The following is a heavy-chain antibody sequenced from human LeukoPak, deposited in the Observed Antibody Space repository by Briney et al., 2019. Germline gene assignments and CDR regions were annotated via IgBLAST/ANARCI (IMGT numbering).Heavy chain of an antibody. V-gene: IGHV1-46*03. CDR1: GYTFSSYY. Sequence: RASVTVSCTASGYTFSSYYMHWVRQAPGQGLEWMGIINPSGGSTSYAQPMQGRVTITKAMSTRTVYMEMSSLTSEATAYYYCARGKGGSYLAVDYWGQGTLVTVSS. CDR2: INPSGGST. J-gene: IGHJ4*02. CDR3: ARGKGGSYLAVDY. D-gene: IGHD2-15*01.